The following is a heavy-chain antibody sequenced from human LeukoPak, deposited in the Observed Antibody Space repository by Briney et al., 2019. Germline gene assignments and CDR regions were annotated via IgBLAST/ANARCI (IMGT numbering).Heavy chain of an antibody. Sequence: GASVKVSCKASGYTFTSYGITWVRQAPGQGLEWMGWISAYNGNTNYAQKIQGRVTMTTDTSTATGYMELRSLRSDDTAVYYCARDHSSSCQLLDYWGQGTLVTVSS. D-gene: IGHD6-13*01. V-gene: IGHV1-18*01. CDR3: ARDHSSSCQLLDY. CDR2: ISAYNGNT. CDR1: GYTFTSYG. J-gene: IGHJ4*02.